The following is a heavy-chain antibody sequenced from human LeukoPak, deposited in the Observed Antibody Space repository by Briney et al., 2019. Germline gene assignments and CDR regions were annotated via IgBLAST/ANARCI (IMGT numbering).Heavy chain of an antibody. J-gene: IGHJ4*02. V-gene: IGHV4-34*01. CDR1: GGSFSGYY. D-gene: IGHD3-10*01. Sequence: PSETLSLTCAVYGGSFSGYYWSWIRQPPGKGLEWIGEINHSGSTNYNPSLKSRVTISVDTSKNQFSLKLSSVTAADTAVYYCARHVGTYFDYWGQGTLVTVSS. CDR3: ARHVGTYFDY. CDR2: INHSGST.